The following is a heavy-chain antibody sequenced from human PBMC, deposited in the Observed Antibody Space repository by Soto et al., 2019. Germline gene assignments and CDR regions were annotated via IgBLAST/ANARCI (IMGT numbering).Heavy chain of an antibody. CDR2: IGTAGDT. V-gene: IGHV3-13*01. CDR1: GFTFGSYD. Sequence: GGSLRLSCAAPGFTFGSYDMHWVRQATGKGLEWVSAIGTAGDTYYPGSVKGRFTISRENAKNSLYLQMNSLRAEDTAVYYCARCSSAASYYGMDVWGQGTTVTVSS. J-gene: IGHJ6*02. CDR3: ARCSSAASYYGMDV. D-gene: IGHD6-6*01.